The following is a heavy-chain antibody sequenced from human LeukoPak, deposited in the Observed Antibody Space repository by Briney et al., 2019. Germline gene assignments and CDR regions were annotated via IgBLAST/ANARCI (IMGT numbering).Heavy chain of an antibody. V-gene: IGHV3-30-3*01. D-gene: IGHD2/OR15-2a*01. J-gene: IGHJ3*01. CDR3: AKDLS. CDR1: GFTFSSYA. CDR2: ISYDGSNK. Sequence: GRSLRLSCAASGFTFSSYAMHWVRQAPGKGLEWVAVISYDGSNKYYADSVKGRFTISRDNSKNTLYLQMNSLRAEDTAVYYCAKDLSWGQGTMVTVSS.